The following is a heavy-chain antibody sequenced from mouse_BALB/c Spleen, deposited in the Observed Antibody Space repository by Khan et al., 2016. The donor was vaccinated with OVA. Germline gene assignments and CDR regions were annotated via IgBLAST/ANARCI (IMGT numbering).Heavy chain of an antibody. V-gene: IGHV3-2*02. CDR2: ISYSGST. Sequence: VQLQQSGPGLVKPSQSLSLTCTVTGYSITSYYAWYWIRHFPGNKLEWMGYISYSGSTNYNPSLKSRISITRDTSKNQFFLQLNSVNTEDTATLNCATYASNYTDTMDYWGQGTAVTVSS. CDR3: ATYASNYTDTMDY. J-gene: IGHJ4*01. CDR1: GYSITSYYA.